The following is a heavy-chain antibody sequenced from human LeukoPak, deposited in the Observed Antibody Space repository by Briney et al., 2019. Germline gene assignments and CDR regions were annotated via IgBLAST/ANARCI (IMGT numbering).Heavy chain of an antibody. D-gene: IGHD4-17*01. J-gene: IGHJ1*01. Sequence: PSETLSLTCAVYGGSFSGYYLSWIRQPPGKGLEWIGEINQSGSTNYNPSLKSRVTISVDTSKNQFALKLSSVTAADTAVYYCARAPRYGDISRRDFQHWGQGTLVTVSS. CDR3: ARAPRYGDISRRDFQH. CDR2: INQSGST. V-gene: IGHV4-34*01. CDR1: GGSFSGYY.